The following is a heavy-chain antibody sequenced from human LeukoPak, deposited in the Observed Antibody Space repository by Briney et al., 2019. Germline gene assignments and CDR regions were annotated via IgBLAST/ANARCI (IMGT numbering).Heavy chain of an antibody. D-gene: IGHD2-2*01. CDR2: INTDGSST. J-gene: IGHJ4*02. Sequence: PGGSLRLSCAAYGFTFSRYWMHWVRQAPGKGLVWVSRINTDGSSTDYADSVKGRFTMSRDNAKNTLYLQMNSLRVEDTAVYYCAKGHCSSTSCYGTGFDYWGQGTLVTVPS. CDR3: AKGHCSSTSCYGTGFDY. V-gene: IGHV3-74*01. CDR1: GFTFSRYW.